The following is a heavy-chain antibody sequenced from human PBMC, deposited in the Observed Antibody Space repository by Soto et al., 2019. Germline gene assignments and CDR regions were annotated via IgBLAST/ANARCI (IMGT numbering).Heavy chain of an antibody. J-gene: IGHJ4*02. D-gene: IGHD6-19*01. CDR1: GFTFSDHW. CDR3: ARGYSSGPDY. CDR2: INSDGSTT. Sequence: EVQLVESGGGVVQPGGSLRLSCAASGFTFSDHWMHWVRQVPGKGLMWVARINSDGSTTTYADSVKGRFTISRANTRNTLYLQMDSLRAGDTALYYCARGYSSGPDYWGQGTLVTVSS. V-gene: IGHV3-74*01.